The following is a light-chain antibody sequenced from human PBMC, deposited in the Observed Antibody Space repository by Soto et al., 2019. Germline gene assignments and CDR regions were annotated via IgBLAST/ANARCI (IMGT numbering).Light chain of an antibody. CDR2: AAS. CDR1: QDISNS. J-gene: IGKJ1*01. Sequence: DFRMTQSPSSLSASVGDRVTITCRASQDISNSLAWYQQEPGKVPKLLIYAASTLQSGVPSRFSASGSGTDFTLTISSLQPEDVATYYCQKYDSAPWTFGQGTKVEAK. V-gene: IGKV1-27*01. CDR3: QKYDSAPWT.